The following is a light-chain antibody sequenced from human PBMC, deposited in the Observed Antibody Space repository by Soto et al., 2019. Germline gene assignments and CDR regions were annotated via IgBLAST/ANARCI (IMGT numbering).Light chain of an antibody. CDR2: GAS. J-gene: IGKJ4*01. CDR3: QEYGSAPRT. CDR1: QSVSSSY. V-gene: IGKV3-20*01. Sequence: EIVLTQSPGTLSLSPGERATLSCRASQSVSSSYLAWYQQKPGQAPRLLIYGASSRATGIPDRCSGSGSGTYFSVTISRLAPEEFAVYDCQEYGSAPRTFGGGTKVVIK.